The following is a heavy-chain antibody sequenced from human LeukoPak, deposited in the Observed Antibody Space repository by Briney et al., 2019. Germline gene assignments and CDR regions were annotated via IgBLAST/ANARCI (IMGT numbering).Heavy chain of an antibody. V-gene: IGHV3-23*01. D-gene: IGHD1-26*01. CDR3: AKGRHYSGSYDAFDI. CDR2: ISGSGSST. J-gene: IGHJ3*02. Sequence: PGGSLRLSCVASGFTFSSYAMSWVRQAPGKGLEWVAGISGSGSSTYYADSVKGRFTISRDNSKNTLYLPMNSLRADDTAVYYCAKGRHYSGSYDAFDIWGQGTMVTVSS. CDR1: GFTFSSYA.